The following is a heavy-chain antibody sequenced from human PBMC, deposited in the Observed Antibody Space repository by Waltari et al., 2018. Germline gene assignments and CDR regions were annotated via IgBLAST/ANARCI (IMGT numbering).Heavy chain of an antibody. Sequence: QVQLQESGPGLVKPSETLSLTCTVSGGSISSYYWCWIRQPPGKGLEWIGYIYYSGSTNYNPSLKSRVTISVDTSKNQFSLKLSSVTAADTAVYYCARGVEQLGSDYWGQGTLVTVSS. CDR2: IYYSGST. CDR3: ARGVEQLGSDY. CDR1: GGSISSYY. V-gene: IGHV4-59*01. D-gene: IGHD6-6*01. J-gene: IGHJ4*02.